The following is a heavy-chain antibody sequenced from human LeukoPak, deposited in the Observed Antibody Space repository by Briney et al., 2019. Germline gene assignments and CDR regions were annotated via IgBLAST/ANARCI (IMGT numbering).Heavy chain of an antibody. D-gene: IGHD1-26*01. CDR2: ISWDGGST. CDR3: AKSGGSYYYMDV. Sequence: PGGSLRLSCAASGFTFDDYAMHWVRQAPGKGLEWVSLISWDGGSTYYADSVKGRFTISRDNSKNSLYLQMNSLRAEDTALYYCAKSGGSYYYMDVWGKGTTVTVSS. CDR1: GFTFDDYA. V-gene: IGHV3-43D*03. J-gene: IGHJ6*03.